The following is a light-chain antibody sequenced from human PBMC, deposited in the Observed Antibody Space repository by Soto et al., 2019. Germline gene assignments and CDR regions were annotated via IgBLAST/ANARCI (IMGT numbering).Light chain of an antibody. CDR2: GAS. Sequence: EIVLTQSPATLSLSPGERATLSCRASQSVSSYLAWYQQKPGQAPRFLIQGASTRATGTPARFSGSGSGTEFTLTISSLQSEDFAVYYCQQYNNGPPMGTFGGGTKVDIK. CDR1: QSVSSY. CDR3: QQYNNGPPMGT. J-gene: IGKJ4*01. V-gene: IGKV3-15*01.